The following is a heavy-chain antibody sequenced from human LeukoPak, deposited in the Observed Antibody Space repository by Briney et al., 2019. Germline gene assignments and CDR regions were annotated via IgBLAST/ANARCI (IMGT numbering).Heavy chain of an antibody. CDR3: ARGQSYYYYMGV. Sequence: PGGSLRLSCAASGFTFSNYGMNWVRQAPGKELEWVSAISGSGGTTYYADSVKGRLTISRDNSKNTLYLQMSSLRDEDAAVYYCARGQSYYYYMGVWGKGTTVTISS. CDR1: GFTFSNYG. D-gene: IGHD6-19*01. CDR2: ISGSGGTT. J-gene: IGHJ6*03. V-gene: IGHV3-23*01.